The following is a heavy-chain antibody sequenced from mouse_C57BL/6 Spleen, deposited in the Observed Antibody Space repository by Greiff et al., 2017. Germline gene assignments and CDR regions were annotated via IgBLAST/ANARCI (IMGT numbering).Heavy chain of an antibody. CDR2: ISDGGSYT. CDR3: ASGSKWAMDY. V-gene: IGHV5-4*03. J-gene: IGHJ4*01. D-gene: IGHD1-1*01. CDR1: GFTFSSYA. Sequence: EVMLVESGGGLVKPGGSLKLSCAASGFTFSSYAMSWVRQTPEKRLEWVATISDGGSYTYYPDNVKGRFTISRDNAKNNLYLQMSHLKSEDTAMYYCASGSKWAMDYWGQGTSVTVSS.